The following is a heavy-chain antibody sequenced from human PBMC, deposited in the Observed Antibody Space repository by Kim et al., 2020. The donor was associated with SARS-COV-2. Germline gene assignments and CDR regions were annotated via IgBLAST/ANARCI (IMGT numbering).Heavy chain of an antibody. CDR3: ARATYSSCFYEY. J-gene: IGHJ4*02. CDR1: GFNFGDHA. Sequence: GGSLRLSCTTSGFNFGDHAMSWFRQAPGKGLEWVGFIRSIGYGGTTEYAASVKGRFTISRDDSKSIAYLQMNSLKTEDTAVYYCARATYSSCFYEYWGQGILVTVSS. V-gene: IGHV3-49*03. CDR2: IRSIGYGGTT. D-gene: IGHD6-6*01.